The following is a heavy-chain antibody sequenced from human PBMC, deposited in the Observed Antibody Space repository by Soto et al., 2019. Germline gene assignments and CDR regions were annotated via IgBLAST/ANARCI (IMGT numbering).Heavy chain of an antibody. D-gene: IGHD4-4*01. V-gene: IGHV3-30*18. CDR3: AKDPTSNWAKFSYGMDV. J-gene: IGHJ6*02. CDR2: ISYDGSKK. CDR1: GFTFSSYG. Sequence: GGSLRLSCAASGFTFSSYGMHWVRQAPGKGLEWVAVISYDGSKKYYADSVKGRFTISRDNSKNTLYLQMNSLRAEDTAVYYCAKDPTSNWAKFSYGMDVWGQGTTVTVSS.